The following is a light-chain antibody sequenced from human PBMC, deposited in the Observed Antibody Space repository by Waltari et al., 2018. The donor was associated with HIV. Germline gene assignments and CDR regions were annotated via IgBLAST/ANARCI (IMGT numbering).Light chain of an antibody. CDR1: NSNIGSHS. CDR2: SNN. J-gene: IGLJ2*01. V-gene: IGLV1-44*01. Sequence: QSVLTQPPSASGTPGQRVTISCSGRNSNIGSHSVTWYQQVPGTAPKLLIYSNNQRPSGVPDRFSGSKSGNSASLAISGLRSEDEADYYCAAWDDSRNGEVIFGGGTKLTVL. CDR3: AAWDDSRNGEVI.